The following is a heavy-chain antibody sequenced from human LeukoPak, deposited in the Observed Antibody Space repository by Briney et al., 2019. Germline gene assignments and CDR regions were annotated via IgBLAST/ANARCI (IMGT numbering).Heavy chain of an antibody. D-gene: IGHD3-16*01. CDR2: IYTSGST. CDR3: ARIRFTTGPGPYYYYMDV. CDR1: GGSISSYY. J-gene: IGHJ6*03. Sequence: SETLSLTCTVSGGSISSYYWSWIRQPAGKGLEWIGRIYTSGSTNYNPSLKSRVTMSVDTSKNQFSLKLSSVTAADTAVYYCARIRFTTGPGPYYYYMDVWGKGTTVTVSS. V-gene: IGHV4-4*07.